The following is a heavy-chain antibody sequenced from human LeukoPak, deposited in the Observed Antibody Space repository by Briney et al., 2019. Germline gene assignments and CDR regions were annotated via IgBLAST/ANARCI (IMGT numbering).Heavy chain of an antibody. D-gene: IGHD2-8*01. CDR2: ISSSSRTM. CDR1: GFTFSRYS. V-gene: IGHV3-48*01. J-gene: IGHJ6*02. Sequence: GGSLRLSCAASGFTFSRYSMNWVRQAPGKGLEWVSYISSSSRTMYYADSVKGRFTISRDNAKNSLYLQMNSLRPEDTAVYYCAKVGGYTYGWDVYGMDVWGQGTTVTVSS. CDR3: AKVGGYTYGWDVYGMDV.